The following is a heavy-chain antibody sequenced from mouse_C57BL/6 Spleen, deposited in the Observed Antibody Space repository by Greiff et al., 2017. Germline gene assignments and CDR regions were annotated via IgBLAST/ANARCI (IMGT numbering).Heavy chain of an antibody. Sequence: QVHVKQPGAELVMPGASVKLSCKASGYTFTSYWMHWVKQRPGQGLEWIGEIDPSDSYTNYNQKFKGKSTLTVDKSSSTAYMQLSSLTSEDSAVYYCAREVRSRNYFDYWGQGTTLTVSS. J-gene: IGHJ2*01. V-gene: IGHV1-69*01. CDR1: GYTFTSYW. CDR3: AREVRSRNYFDY. CDR2: IDPSDSYT. D-gene: IGHD2-14*01.